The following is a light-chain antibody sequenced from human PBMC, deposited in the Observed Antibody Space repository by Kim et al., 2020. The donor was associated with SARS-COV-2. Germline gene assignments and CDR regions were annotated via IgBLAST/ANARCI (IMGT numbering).Light chain of an antibody. CDR1: QSVSSN. CDR3: QQYNNWPLT. V-gene: IGKV3-15*01. CDR2: GAS. Sequence: ETVMTQSPATLSVSPGERATLSCRASQSVSSNLAWYQQKPGQAHRLLIYGASTRATGIPDRVSGSGSGTEFTLTISSLQSEDFAVYYCQQYNNWPLTFGGGTKVDIK. J-gene: IGKJ4*01.